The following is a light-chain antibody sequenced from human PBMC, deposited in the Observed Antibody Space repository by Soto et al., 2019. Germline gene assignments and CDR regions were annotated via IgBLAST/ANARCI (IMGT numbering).Light chain of an antibody. CDR2: DVS. J-gene: IGLJ2*01. Sequence: QSALTQPASVSGSPGQSITISCTGTSSDVGAYNYVSWYQQHPGKDPKLMSYDVSNRTSGISNRLSGSKSGNTDSLTISGLQAEDEADYYCSSYTTSSTVVFGGGTKVTVL. CDR1: SSDVGAYNY. CDR3: SSYTTSSTVV. V-gene: IGLV2-14*03.